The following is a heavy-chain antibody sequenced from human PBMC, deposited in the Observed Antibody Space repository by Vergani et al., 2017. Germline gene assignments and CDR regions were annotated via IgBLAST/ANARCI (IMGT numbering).Heavy chain of an antibody. J-gene: IGHJ4*02. CDR3: ARSSYCSSTSCYTNGDY. V-gene: IGHV1-8*01. CDR2: VNPATGNA. Sequence: QVQLVQSGAEVKKPGASVKVSCKASGYTFVTHDINWVRQATGQGLEWMGWVNPATGNAGYAQKFQGRVPVTRDNSIKTVYMDLSSLRSDDXAVYYCARSSYCSSTSCYTNGDYWGQGTLVTVSS. CDR1: GYTFVTHD. D-gene: IGHD2-2*02.